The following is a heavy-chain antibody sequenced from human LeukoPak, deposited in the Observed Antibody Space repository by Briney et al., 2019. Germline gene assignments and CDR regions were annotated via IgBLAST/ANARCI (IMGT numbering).Heavy chain of an antibody. Sequence: KPSQTLSLTCTVSGGSISSGDYFWSWIRQPPGRGLEWIGYIYYSGSTYYNPSFKSRLTISVDTSKNQFSLKLSSVTAADTAVYYCARQVSEQLGQFDFWGQGTLVTVSS. V-gene: IGHV4-30-4*01. D-gene: IGHD6-13*01. CDR1: GGSISSGDYF. CDR3: ARQVSEQLGQFDF. J-gene: IGHJ4*02. CDR2: IYYSGST.